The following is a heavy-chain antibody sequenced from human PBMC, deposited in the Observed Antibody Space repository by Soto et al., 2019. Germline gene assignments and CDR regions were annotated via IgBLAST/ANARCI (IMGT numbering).Heavy chain of an antibody. J-gene: IGHJ4*02. D-gene: IGHD3-16*02. CDR2: IYYSGST. CDR3: ASAYYDYIWGSYRRAYYFDY. Sequence: QVQLQESGPGLVKPSQTLSLTCTVSGGSISSGGYYWSWIRQHPGKGLEWIGYIYYSGSTYYNPSLKSRVTISVDTSKNQFSLKLSSVTAADTAVYYCASAYYDYIWGSYRRAYYFDYWGQGTLVTVSS. CDR1: GGSISSGGYY. V-gene: IGHV4-31*03.